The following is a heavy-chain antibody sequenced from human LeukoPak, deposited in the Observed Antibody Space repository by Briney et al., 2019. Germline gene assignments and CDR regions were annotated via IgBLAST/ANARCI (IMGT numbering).Heavy chain of an antibody. J-gene: IGHJ4*02. CDR1: GYTFTSYA. CDR3: AREFLGYCSGGSCYYFDY. Sequence: SVKVSCKASGYTFTSYAISWVRQAPGQGLEWMGRIIPILGIANYAQKFQGRVTITADKSTSTAYMELSSLRSEDTAVYYCAREFLGYCSGGSCYYFDYWGQGTLVTVSS. CDR2: IIPILGIA. V-gene: IGHV1-69*04. D-gene: IGHD2-15*01.